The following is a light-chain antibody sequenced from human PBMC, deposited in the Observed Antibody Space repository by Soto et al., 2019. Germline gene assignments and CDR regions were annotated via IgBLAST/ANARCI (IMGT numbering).Light chain of an antibody. CDR2: GAS. CDR3: QQYVSSVT. J-gene: IGKJ1*01. V-gene: IGKV3-20*01. Sequence: EIVLTQSPGFLSLSPGERATLSCRASQSVDSSFFAWYQQKPCQAPRLLIYGASKRATGLPDRFSGSGSGTDFTLTISRLEPEDFAVYYCQQYVSSVTFGQGTKVEIK. CDR1: QSVDSSF.